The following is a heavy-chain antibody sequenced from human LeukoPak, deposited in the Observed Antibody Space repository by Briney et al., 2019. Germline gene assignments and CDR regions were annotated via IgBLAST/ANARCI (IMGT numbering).Heavy chain of an antibody. V-gene: IGHV4-4*02. CDR2: IYHSGST. D-gene: IGHD3-22*01. Sequence: SGTLSLNCAVSGGSISSSNWWSWVRQPPGKGLEWIGEIYHSGSTNYNPSLKSRVTISVDKSKNQFSLKLSSVTAADTAVYYCATRNYYDSSGYYYADYWGQGTLVTVSS. CDR1: GGSISSSNW. CDR3: ATRNYYDSSGYYYADY. J-gene: IGHJ4*02.